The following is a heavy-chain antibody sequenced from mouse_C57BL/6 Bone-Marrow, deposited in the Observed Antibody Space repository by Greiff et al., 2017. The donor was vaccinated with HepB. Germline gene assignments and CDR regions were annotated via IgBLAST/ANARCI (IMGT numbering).Heavy chain of an antibody. D-gene: IGHD1-1*01. CDR2: IRSKSSNYVT. CDR1: GFTFNTYA. V-gene: IGHV10-3*01. Sequence: EVKLVESGGGLVQPKGSLKLSCAASGFTFNTYAMHWVRQAPGKGLEWVARIRSKSSNYVTYYADSVKDRFTISRDDSQSMLYLQMNNLKTEDTAMYYCVREGITTVVATYWYFDVWGTGTTVTVSS. CDR3: VREGITTVVATYWYFDV. J-gene: IGHJ1*03.